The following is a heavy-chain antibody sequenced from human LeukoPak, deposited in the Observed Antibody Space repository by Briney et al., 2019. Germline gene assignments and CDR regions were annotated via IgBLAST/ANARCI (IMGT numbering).Heavy chain of an antibody. Sequence: GGSLRLSCAASGFTFSSYSMNWVREAPGKGLEWVSSISSSSSYIYYADSVKGRFTISRDNAKNSLYLQMNSLRAEDTAVYYCARIDLLAGTDYWGQGTLVTVSS. CDR1: GFTFSSYS. CDR2: ISSSSSYI. V-gene: IGHV3-21*01. J-gene: IGHJ4*02. D-gene: IGHD6-19*01. CDR3: ARIDLLAGTDY.